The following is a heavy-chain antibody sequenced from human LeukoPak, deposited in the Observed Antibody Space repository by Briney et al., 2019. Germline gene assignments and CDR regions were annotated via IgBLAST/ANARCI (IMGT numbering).Heavy chain of an antibody. Sequence: SETLSLTCTVSGGSISSYYWSWIRQPAGKGLEWIGRIYTSGSTNYNPSLKSRVTMSVDTSKNQFSLKLSSVTAADTAVYYCARSGSGYLRYYFDYWGQGTLVTVSS. CDR1: GGSISSYY. CDR2: IYTSGST. V-gene: IGHV4-4*07. D-gene: IGHD5-12*01. J-gene: IGHJ4*02. CDR3: ARSGSGYLRYYFDY.